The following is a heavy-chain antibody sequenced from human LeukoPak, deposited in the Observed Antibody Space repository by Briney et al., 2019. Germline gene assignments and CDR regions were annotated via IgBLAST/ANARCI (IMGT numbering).Heavy chain of an antibody. CDR3: ARGVRAVTKRIAYYYYMDV. CDR1: GGTFSSYA. V-gene: IGHV1-8*03. J-gene: IGHJ6*03. D-gene: IGHD4-17*01. CDR2: MNPNSGNT. Sequence: ASVKVSCKASGGTFSSYAISWVRQATGQGLEWMGWMNPNSGNTGYAQKFQGRVTITRNTSISTAYMELSSLRSEDTAVYYCARGVRAVTKRIAYYYYMDVWGKGTTVTVSS.